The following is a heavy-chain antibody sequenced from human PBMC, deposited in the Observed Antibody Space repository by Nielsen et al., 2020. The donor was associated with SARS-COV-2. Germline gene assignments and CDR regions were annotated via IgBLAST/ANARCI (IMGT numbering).Heavy chain of an antibody. CDR2: IIPIFGTA. Sequence: SVKVSCKASGGTFSSYTISWVRQAPGQGLEWMGGIIPIFGTANYAQKFQGRVTITADKSTSTAYMELSSLRSEDTAVYYCARGGVYDFWSGYYDYWGQGTLVTVSS. CDR1: GGTFSSYT. V-gene: IGHV1-69*06. D-gene: IGHD3-3*01. CDR3: ARGGVYDFWSGYYDY. J-gene: IGHJ4*02.